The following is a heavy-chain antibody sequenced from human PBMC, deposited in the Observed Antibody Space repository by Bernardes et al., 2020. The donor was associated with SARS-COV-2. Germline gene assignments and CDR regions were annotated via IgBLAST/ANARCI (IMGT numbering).Heavy chain of an antibody. CDR2: IYSSGST. J-gene: IGHJ6*02. Sequence: SETLSLTCTVSGDSISSGSHYWTWLRQPAGKGLEWIGRIYSSGSTHFNPSLQSRVTISIDTSKNQFSLKLSSVTAADTAVYYCARDEYSSSLYGMDVWGQGTTVTVSS. CDR3: ARDEYSSSLYGMDV. V-gene: IGHV4-61*02. D-gene: IGHD6-13*01. CDR1: GDSISSGSHY.